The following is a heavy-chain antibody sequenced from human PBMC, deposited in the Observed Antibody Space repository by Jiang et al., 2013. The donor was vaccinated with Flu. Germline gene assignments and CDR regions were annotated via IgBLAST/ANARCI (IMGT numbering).Heavy chain of an antibody. Sequence: SGAEVKKPGASVKVSCKASGYLFSGYYLHWVRQAPGQGLEWMGWINPNTGDPLYSQKFEGRVTITRDMSLTVVFMELYGLTSDDTAVYYCARDRAYGGNSWGYWGQGTQVTVSS. CDR2: INPNTGDP. J-gene: IGHJ4*02. V-gene: IGHV1-2*02. CDR1: GYLFSGYY. CDR3: ARDRAYGGNSWGY. D-gene: IGHD4-23*01.